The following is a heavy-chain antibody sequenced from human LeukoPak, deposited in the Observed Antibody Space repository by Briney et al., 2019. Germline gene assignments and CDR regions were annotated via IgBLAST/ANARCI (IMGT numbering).Heavy chain of an antibody. J-gene: IGHJ6*03. Sequence: ASVKVSCKASGYTFTSYGITWLRQAPGQGLERMGWISGYNGNTNYAQKIRGRVTMTTDTSTSTAYMELRSLRSDDTAVYYCARGLRSVTTAYYYYYYMDVWGKGTTVTVSS. CDR3: ARGLRSVTTAYYYYYYMDV. CDR1: GYTFTSYG. CDR2: ISGYNGNT. V-gene: IGHV1-18*01. D-gene: IGHD4-17*01.